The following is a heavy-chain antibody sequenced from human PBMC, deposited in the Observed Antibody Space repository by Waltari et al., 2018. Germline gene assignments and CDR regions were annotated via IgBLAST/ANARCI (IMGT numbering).Heavy chain of an antibody. CDR3: ARLALGFFDY. V-gene: IGHV5-51*01. CDR1: DYSFAGYW. J-gene: IGHJ4*02. D-gene: IGHD3-16*01. CDR2: IYPGDSDY. Sequence: EVQLVQSGAVVKKPGASLRRSGRGSDYSFAGYWIGWVRQVPGEGLEWMGNIYPGDSDYRYSPSFRGQVTVSADRATNTAYLQWNNLQASDTAIYYCARLALGFFDYWGQGTLVTVSS.